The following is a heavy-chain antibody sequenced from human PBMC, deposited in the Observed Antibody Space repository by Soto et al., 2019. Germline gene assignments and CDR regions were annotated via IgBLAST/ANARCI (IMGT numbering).Heavy chain of an antibody. CDR3: ARSSHKESWFDP. V-gene: IGHV4-4*07. CDR1: NGSISNFY. J-gene: IGHJ5*02. CDR2: IYSSGST. D-gene: IGHD6-13*01. Sequence: QVQLQESGPGLVKPSETLSLSCTVSNGSISNFYWNXIRHPAGKELEWIGRIYSSGSTNYNPSLRSRVTMSVDTSKNQFSLKLNSVTAADTAVYYCARSSHKESWFDPWGQGTLVTVSS.